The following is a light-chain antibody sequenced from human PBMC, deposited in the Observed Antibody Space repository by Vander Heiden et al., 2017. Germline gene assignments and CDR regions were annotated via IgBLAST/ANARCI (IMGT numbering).Light chain of an antibody. J-gene: IGLJ1*01. CDR1: SSDVGNYNR. CDR3: CSYGDSTTFYV. Sequence: QSALAQPASVSGFPGQSITISCTGTSSDVGNYNRVSWYQQHPGKAPKVIIYEVSKRPSGVSHRFSGSKTGNTASLTISGLQAEDEADYYCCSYGDSTTFYVLGTGTQVTVL. V-gene: IGLV2-23*02. CDR2: EVS.